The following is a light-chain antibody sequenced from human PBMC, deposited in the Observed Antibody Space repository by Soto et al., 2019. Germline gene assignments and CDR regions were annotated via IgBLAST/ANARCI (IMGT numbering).Light chain of an antibody. Sequence: IVMTQSPATLSVSPGERATLSCRASQSVSSNLAWYQQKPGQAPMLLIYGASTRATGIPARFSGSGSGTEFTLTISSLQSEDFAVYSCQQYNNWPPWTFGQGTKVEIK. J-gene: IGKJ1*01. CDR1: QSVSSN. CDR2: GAS. V-gene: IGKV3-15*01. CDR3: QQYNNWPPWT.